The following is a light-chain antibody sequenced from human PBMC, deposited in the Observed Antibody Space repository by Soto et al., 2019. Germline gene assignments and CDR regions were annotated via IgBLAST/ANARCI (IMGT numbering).Light chain of an antibody. J-gene: IGLJ1*01. CDR3: SSYTNRGTLDI. CDR2: DVS. Sequence: QSVLTQPASVSGSPGQSITISCTGTSSDVGGYNYVSWYQQHPGKAPKLMIYDVSDRPSGVSNRFSGSKSGNTASLTISGLQAEDEADYYCSSYTNRGTLDIFGTGNKLTVL. V-gene: IGLV2-14*01. CDR1: SSDVGGYNY.